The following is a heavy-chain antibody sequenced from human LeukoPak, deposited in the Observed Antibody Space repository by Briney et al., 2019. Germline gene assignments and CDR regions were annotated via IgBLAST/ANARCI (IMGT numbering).Heavy chain of an antibody. CDR1: GFTFSSYG. J-gene: IGHJ6*02. D-gene: IGHD3-10*01. V-gene: IGHV3-33*01. Sequence: PGGSLRLSCAASGFTFSSYGMHWVRQAPGKGLEWVAVIWFDGSNKYYADSVKGRFTISRDNSKNTLYLQMNSLRAEDTAVYYCARDYYGKVPYGMDVWGQGTTVTVSS. CDR3: ARDYYGKVPYGMDV. CDR2: IWFDGSNK.